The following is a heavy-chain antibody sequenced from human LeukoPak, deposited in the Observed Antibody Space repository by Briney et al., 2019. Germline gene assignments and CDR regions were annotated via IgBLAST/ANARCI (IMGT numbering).Heavy chain of an antibody. CDR3: AMDSYGPDDY. CDR1: GFTSSICW. J-gene: IGHJ4*02. Sequence: GGSLRLSCAASGFTSSICWMSWFRQAPGKGLEWVAHIKKDGSEKNYVDSVKGRFTISRDNTKNSVYLQMNSLRGEDTGVYYCAMDSYGPDDYWGQGTLVTVSS. V-gene: IGHV3-7*04. D-gene: IGHD3-16*01. CDR2: IKKDGSEK.